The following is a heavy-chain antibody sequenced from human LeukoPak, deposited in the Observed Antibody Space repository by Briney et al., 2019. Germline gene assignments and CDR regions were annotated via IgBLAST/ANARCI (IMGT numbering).Heavy chain of an antibody. CDR3: AREPEGYDYVWGSPTDWFDP. Sequence: SETLSLTCAVYSGSFSGYYWSWIRQPPGKGLEWIGEINHSGSTNYNPSLKSRVTISVDTSKNQFSLKLSSVTAADTAVYYCAREPEGYDYVWGSPTDWFDPWGQGTLVTVSS. CDR1: SGSFSGYY. D-gene: IGHD3-16*01. CDR2: INHSGST. V-gene: IGHV4-34*01. J-gene: IGHJ5*02.